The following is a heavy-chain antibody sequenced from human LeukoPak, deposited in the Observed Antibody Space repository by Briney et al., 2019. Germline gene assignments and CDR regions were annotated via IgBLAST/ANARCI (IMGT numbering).Heavy chain of an antibody. CDR2: IYYSGST. V-gene: IGHV4-39*01. Sequence: SETLSLTCTVSGGSISSSSYYWGWIRPPPGKGLEWIGSIYYSGSTYYNPSLKSRVTISVDTSKNQFSLKLSSVTAADTAVYYCARIPVEYYFDYWGQGTLVTVSS. CDR3: ARIPVEYYFDY. J-gene: IGHJ4*02. CDR1: GGSISSSSYY.